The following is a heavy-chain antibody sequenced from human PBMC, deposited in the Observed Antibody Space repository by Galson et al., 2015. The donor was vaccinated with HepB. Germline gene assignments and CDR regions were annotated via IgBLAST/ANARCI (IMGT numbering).Heavy chain of an antibody. V-gene: IGHV1-18*04. CDR1: GYTFTSYG. Sequence: SVKVSCKASGYTFTSYGISWVRQAPGQGLEWMGWISAYNGNTNYAQKLQGRVTMTTDTSTSTAYMELRSLRSDDTAVYYCARDLFDSGSYGDAGAFDIWGQGTMVTVSS. CDR3: ARDLFDSGSYGDAGAFDI. CDR2: ISAYNGNT. D-gene: IGHD1-26*01. J-gene: IGHJ3*02.